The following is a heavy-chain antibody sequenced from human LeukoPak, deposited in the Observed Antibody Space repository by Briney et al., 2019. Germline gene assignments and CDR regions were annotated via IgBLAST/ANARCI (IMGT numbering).Heavy chain of an antibody. V-gene: IGHV4-4*07. Sequence: SETLSLTCTVSGGSISIYYWSWIRQPAGKGLEWIGRIYTSGSTNYNPSLKSRVTMSVDKSKNQFSLKLSSVTAADTAVYYCVVGYCSGGSCYSRDYYYYYMDVWGKGTTVTVSS. D-gene: IGHD2-15*01. CDR2: IYTSGST. CDR1: GGSISIYY. J-gene: IGHJ6*03. CDR3: VVGYCSGGSCYSRDYYYYYMDV.